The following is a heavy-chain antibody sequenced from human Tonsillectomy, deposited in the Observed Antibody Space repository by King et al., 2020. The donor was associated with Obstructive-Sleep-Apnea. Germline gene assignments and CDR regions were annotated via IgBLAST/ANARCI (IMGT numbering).Heavy chain of an antibody. CDR3: AKSTVPHYYFYGMDV. V-gene: IGHV3-43*01. CDR2: ISWDGGST. D-gene: IGHD4-17*01. Sequence: DVQLVESGGVVVQPGGSLRLSCAASGFTFDDYTMHWGRQAPGKCLELVSLISWDGGSTYYADSVKCRFTISRDNSKNSLYLQMNSLRTEDTDLYYCAKSTVPHYYFYGMDVWGQGTTVTVSS. CDR1: GFTFDDYT. J-gene: IGHJ6*02.